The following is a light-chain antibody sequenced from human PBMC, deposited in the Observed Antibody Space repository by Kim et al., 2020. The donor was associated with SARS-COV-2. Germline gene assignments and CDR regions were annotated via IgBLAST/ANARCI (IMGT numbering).Light chain of an antibody. CDR1: QSVSSNS. CDR2: GAS. CDR3: QQYGSLPFT. Sequence: APGERATLSCRASQSVSSNSLTWYQQKPGQAPRLLIYGASTRATGIPDKFAGSGSGTDFTLTISRLEPEDFAVYYCQQYGSLPFTFGPGTKVDIK. V-gene: IGKV3-20*01. J-gene: IGKJ3*01.